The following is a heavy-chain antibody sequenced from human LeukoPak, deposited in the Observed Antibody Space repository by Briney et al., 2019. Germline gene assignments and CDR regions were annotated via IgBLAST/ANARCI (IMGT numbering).Heavy chain of an antibody. D-gene: IGHD1-14*01. CDR1: GYSFTSYW. CDR3: ARSALGPASDYYYMDV. V-gene: IGHV5-51*01. Sequence: GESLKISCKGSGYSFTSYWIGWVRQMPGKGLEWMEIIYPGDSDTRYSPSFQGQVTISADKSISTAYLQWSSLKASDTAMYYCARSALGPASDYYYMDVWGKGTTVTVSS. CDR2: IYPGDSDT. J-gene: IGHJ6*03.